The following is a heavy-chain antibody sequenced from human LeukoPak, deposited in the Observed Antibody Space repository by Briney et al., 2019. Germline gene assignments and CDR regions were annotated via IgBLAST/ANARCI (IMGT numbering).Heavy chain of an antibody. CDR3: ALGGPFWSGRNWFDP. CDR1: VGTFSSYA. D-gene: IGHD3-3*01. V-gene: IGHV1-69*13. J-gene: IGHJ5*02. CDR2: IIPIFGTA. Sequence: SVKISCKASVGTFSSYAISWVRHAPGQGLEWMGGIIPIFGTANYAQKFQGRVTITADESTSTAYMELSSLRSEDTAVYYCALGGPFWSGRNWFDPWGQGTLVTVSS.